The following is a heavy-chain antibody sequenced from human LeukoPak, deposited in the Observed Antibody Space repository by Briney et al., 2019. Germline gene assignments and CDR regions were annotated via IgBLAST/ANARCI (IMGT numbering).Heavy chain of an antibody. CDR2: ISAYNGNT. CDR3: ARDATYYYDSSGYPDAFDI. J-gene: IGHJ3*02. V-gene: IGHV1-18*01. CDR1: GYTLISYG. Sequence: ASVKVSCKASGYTLISYGISWVRQAPGQGLEWMGWISAYNGNTNYAQKLQGRVTMTTDTSTSTAYMELRSLRSDDTAVYYCARDATYYYDSSGYPDAFDIWGQGTMVTVSS. D-gene: IGHD3-22*01.